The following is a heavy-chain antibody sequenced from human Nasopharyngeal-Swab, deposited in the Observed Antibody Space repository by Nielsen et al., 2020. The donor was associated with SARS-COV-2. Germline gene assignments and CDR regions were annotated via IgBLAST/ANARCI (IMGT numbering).Heavy chain of an antibody. D-gene: IGHD3-3*01. J-gene: IGHJ3*01. CDR3: AGGDFWSGLGYTNDAFTDAFDV. CDR2: ISYDGSNT. V-gene: IGHV3-30*03. Sequence: GGSLRLSCAASGFTFSIYGMHWVRQAPGKGLEWVAVISYDGSNTYNADSVKGRFTISRDNSKNTLYLQMNSLRAEDTAVYYCAGGDFWSGLGYTNDAFTDAFDVWGQGTMVTVSS. CDR1: GFTFSIYG.